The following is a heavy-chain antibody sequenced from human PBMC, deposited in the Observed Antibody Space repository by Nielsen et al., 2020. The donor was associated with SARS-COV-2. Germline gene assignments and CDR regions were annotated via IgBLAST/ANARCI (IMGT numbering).Heavy chain of an antibody. CDR2: ISQSGNYM. J-gene: IGHJ3*02. CDR1: GFTFSDYY. CDR3: ARSSGSAFDI. D-gene: IGHD6-19*01. Sequence: GESLKISCAASGFTFSDYYMSWIRQAPGKGLEWVSYISQSGNYMIYADSVKGRFTISRDNSKNTLYLQMNSLRAEDTAVYYCARSSGSAFDIWGQGTMVTVSS. V-gene: IGHV3-11*06.